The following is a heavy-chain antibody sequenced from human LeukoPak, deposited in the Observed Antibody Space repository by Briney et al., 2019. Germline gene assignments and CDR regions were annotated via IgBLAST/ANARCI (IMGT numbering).Heavy chain of an antibody. Sequence: QTGGSLRLSCAASGFTVSSNYMSWVRQAPGKGLEWVSVIYSGGSTYYADSGKGRFTISRHNSKNTLYLQMISLRAEDTAVYYCARGNYYDSSGYYGSLDYWGQGTLVTVSS. D-gene: IGHD3-22*01. V-gene: IGHV3-53*04. CDR2: IYSGGST. CDR3: ARGNYYDSSGYYGSLDY. J-gene: IGHJ4*02. CDR1: GFTVSSNY.